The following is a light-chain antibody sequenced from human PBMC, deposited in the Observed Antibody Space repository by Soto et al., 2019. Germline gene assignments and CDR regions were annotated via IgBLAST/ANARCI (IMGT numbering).Light chain of an antibody. CDR3: QQSYSSPWT. J-gene: IGKJ1*01. Sequence: DIQMTQSPSSLSASVGDRVTITCRANQSISSHLNWYQQKPGKAPKVLIYAASNLQSGVPSRFSGSGSGTDFTLTISSLQPEDSATHYCQQSYSSPWTLGQGTKVEIK. CDR2: AAS. V-gene: IGKV1-39*01. CDR1: QSISSH.